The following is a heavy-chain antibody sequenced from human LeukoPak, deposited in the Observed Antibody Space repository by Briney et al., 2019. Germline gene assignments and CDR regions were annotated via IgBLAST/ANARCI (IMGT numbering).Heavy chain of an antibody. Sequence: GGSLRLSCAASGFTFSSYSMHGVRDAPGEGLEWVSSISTSSSYIYYIDSVKVRFTISRDNAKNSLFLQMNSLRAEDTAMYYCARTGYDSSGYYSDYWGQGTLVTVSS. V-gene: IGHV3-21*01. D-gene: IGHD3-22*01. J-gene: IGHJ4*02. CDR3: ARTGYDSSGYYSDY. CDR1: GFTFSSYS. CDR2: ISTSSSYI.